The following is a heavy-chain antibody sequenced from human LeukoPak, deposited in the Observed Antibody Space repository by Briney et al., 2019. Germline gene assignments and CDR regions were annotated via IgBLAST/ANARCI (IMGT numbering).Heavy chain of an antibody. CDR1: GYTFSTYR. V-gene: IGHV1-18*01. D-gene: IGHD6-13*01. CDR3: ARGSSAWSFDY. CDR2: ISVYNGNT. Sequence: ASVKVSFTASGYTFSTYRIICVRQALRQGLEWMGWISVYNGNTNYAQKLQGRVTMTTDTSTSTAYMELRSLRSDDTALYYCARGSSAWSFDYWGQGTLVTVSS. J-gene: IGHJ4*02.